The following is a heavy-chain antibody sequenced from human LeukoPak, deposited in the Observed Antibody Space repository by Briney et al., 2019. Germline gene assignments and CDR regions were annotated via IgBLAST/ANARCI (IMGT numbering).Heavy chain of an antibody. CDR3: AREFASDFDY. CDR1: GGSFSGYY. J-gene: IGHJ4*02. D-gene: IGHD6-6*01. Sequence: SETLSLTCAVYGGSFSGYYWSWIRQPPGKGLEWIGEINHSGSTNYNPSLKSRVTISVDTSKNQFSLKLSSVTAADTAVYYCAREFASDFDYWGQGTLVTVSS. CDR2: INHSGST. V-gene: IGHV4-34*01.